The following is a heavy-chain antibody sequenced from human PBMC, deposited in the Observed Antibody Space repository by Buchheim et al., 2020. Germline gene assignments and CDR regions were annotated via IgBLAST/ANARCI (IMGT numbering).Heavy chain of an antibody. CDR3: ARAGGLSYFGAPYYYGMDV. D-gene: IGHD3-16*02. J-gene: IGHJ6*02. CDR2: INPSGGST. CDR1: GYTFTSYY. V-gene: IGHV1-46*01. Sequence: QVQLVQSGAEVKKPGASVKVSCKASGYTFTSYYMHWVRQAPGQGLEWMGIINPSGGSTSYAQKFQGSVTMPRDTSTGPVYMELSSLRSEDTAVYYCARAGGLSYFGAPYYYGMDVWGQGTT.